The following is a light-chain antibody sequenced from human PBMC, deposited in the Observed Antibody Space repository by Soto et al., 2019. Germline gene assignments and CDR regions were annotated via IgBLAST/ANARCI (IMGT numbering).Light chain of an antibody. Sequence: DIQMTQSPSSLPASVGDRVTLTCRASQSISTYLNWYQQKPGKAPKLLIYAASSLQSGVPSRLSASGSGTDFTLPISSLQPEDFATYYCQQSYTIPYTFGQGTKLEIK. J-gene: IGKJ2*01. CDR1: QSISTY. V-gene: IGKV1-39*01. CDR2: AAS. CDR3: QQSYTIPYT.